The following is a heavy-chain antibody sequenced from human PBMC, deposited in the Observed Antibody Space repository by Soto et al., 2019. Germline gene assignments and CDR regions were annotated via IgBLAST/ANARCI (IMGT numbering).Heavy chain of an antibody. CDR3: ARDYAYYYDSSGYCPLDY. Sequence: AAVKVSCKASGYTFTSYYMHWVRQAPGQGLEWMGIINPSGGSTSYAQKFQGRVTMTRDTSTSTVYMELSSLRSEDTAVYYCARDYAYYYDSSGYCPLDYWGQGTLVTSPQ. D-gene: IGHD3-22*01. CDR2: INPSGGST. CDR1: GYTFTSYY. V-gene: IGHV1-46*03. J-gene: IGHJ4*02.